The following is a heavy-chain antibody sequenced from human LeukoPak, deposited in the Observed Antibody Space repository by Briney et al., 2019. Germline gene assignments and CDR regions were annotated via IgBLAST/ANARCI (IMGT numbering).Heavy chain of an antibody. D-gene: IGHD1-26*01. Sequence: GGSLRLSCAASGFTFSSYWMSWVRQAPGKGLEWVANIKQDGSEKYYVDSVKGRFTISRDNAKNSLYLQMNSLRAEGTAVYYCARECPSGSYSKYYFDYWGQGTLVTVSS. J-gene: IGHJ4*02. CDR1: GFTFSSYW. CDR3: ARECPSGSYSKYYFDY. V-gene: IGHV3-7*01. CDR2: IKQDGSEK.